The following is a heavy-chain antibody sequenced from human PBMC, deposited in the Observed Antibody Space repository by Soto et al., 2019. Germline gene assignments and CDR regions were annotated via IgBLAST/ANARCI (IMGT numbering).Heavy chain of an antibody. CDR3: ARDGGSWYRRENNWFGP. CDR2: INAGNGNT. V-gene: IGHV1-3*01. CDR1: GYTFTSYA. D-gene: IGHD6-13*01. J-gene: IGHJ5*02. Sequence: GASVKVSCKASGYTFTSYAMHWVRQAPGQRLEWMGWINAGNGNTKYSQKFQGRVTITRDTSASTAYMELSSLRSEQTAVYYCARDGGSWYRRENNWFGPRGQGTLVSVSS.